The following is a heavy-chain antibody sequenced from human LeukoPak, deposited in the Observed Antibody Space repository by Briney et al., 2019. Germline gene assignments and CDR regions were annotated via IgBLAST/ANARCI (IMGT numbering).Heavy chain of an antibody. J-gene: IGHJ4*02. V-gene: IGHV3-23*01. CDR1: GSTVSSNH. CDR3: AKTNYFDY. CDR2: ITTSGGGT. Sequence: GGSLRLSCAASGSTVSSNHLSWVRQAPGKGLEWVSAITTSGGGTYYADSAKGRFTISRDNSKNTLYLQMNSLRVEDTAVYYCAKTNYFDYWGQGTLVTVSS.